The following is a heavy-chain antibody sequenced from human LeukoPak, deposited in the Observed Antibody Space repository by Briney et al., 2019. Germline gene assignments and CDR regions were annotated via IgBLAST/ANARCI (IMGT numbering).Heavy chain of an antibody. V-gene: IGHV1-18*01. CDR3: ARASRITIVEGIMGATFDH. CDR2: ISAYNGNT. Sequence: ASVKVSCKASGYTFTSYGISWVRQAPGQGLEWMGWISAYNGNTNYAQKLQGRVTMTRDTSSSTAYMELRSLTSDDSAVYYCARASRITIVEGIMGATFDHWGQGTLVTVSS. J-gene: IGHJ4*02. D-gene: IGHD3-3*01. CDR1: GYTFTSYG.